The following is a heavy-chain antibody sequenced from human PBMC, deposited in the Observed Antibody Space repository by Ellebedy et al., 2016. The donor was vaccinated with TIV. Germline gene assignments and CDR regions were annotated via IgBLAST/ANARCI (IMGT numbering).Heavy chain of an antibody. V-gene: IGHV3-7*01. Sequence: GESLKISXAASGFTFSSYWMSWVRQAPGKGLEWVANIKQDGSEKYYVDSVKGRFTISRDNAKNSLYLQMNSLRAEDTAVYYCARDLELYGSGSYYRDWGQGTLVTVSS. CDR2: IKQDGSEK. D-gene: IGHD3-10*01. CDR3: ARDLELYGSGSYYRD. J-gene: IGHJ4*02. CDR1: GFTFSSYW.